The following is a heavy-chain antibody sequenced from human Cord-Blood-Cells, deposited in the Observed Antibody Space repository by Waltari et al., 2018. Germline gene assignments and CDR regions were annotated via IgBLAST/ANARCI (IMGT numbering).Heavy chain of an antibody. D-gene: IGHD6-13*01. Sequence: QVQLVQSGAEVKKPGASVKVSCKASGYTFTGYYMHWVRQAPGQGLEWMGWINPNSGGTNYAQKFQGRVTMTRDTSISTAYMELSRLGSDDTAVYYCARLRIAAAGTGYFDLWGRGTLVTVSS. CDR1: GYTFTGYY. CDR3: ARLRIAAAGTGYFDL. V-gene: IGHV1-2*02. CDR2: INPNSGGT. J-gene: IGHJ2*01.